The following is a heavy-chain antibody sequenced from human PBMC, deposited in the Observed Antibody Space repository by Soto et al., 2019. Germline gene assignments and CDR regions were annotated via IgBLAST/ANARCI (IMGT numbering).Heavy chain of an antibody. V-gene: IGHV3-30*03. D-gene: IGHD5-18*01. CDR3: VSDRGYGHASVPYS. J-gene: IGHJ4*02. CDR2: ISYDGSLQ. CDR1: GFAFSSYG. Sequence: QAQLVESGGGVVQPGRSLSLSCEAPGFAFSSYGLHWVRQAPGTGREWVAVISYDGSLQHYADSVKGRFTISRDNSKNMVLLQMSSLRAEDTAVYYCVSDRGYGHASVPYSWGQGTLVSVSS.